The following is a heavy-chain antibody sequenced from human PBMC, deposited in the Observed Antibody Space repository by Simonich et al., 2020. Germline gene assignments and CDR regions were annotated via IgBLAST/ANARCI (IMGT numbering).Heavy chain of an antibody. CDR1: GFTFSSYA. J-gene: IGHJ4*02. V-gene: IGHV3-23*01. D-gene: IGHD1-7*01. CDR3: AKRSGVSITGTFDY. CDR2: ISGSGGSK. Sequence: EVQLLESGGGLVQPGGSLRLSCAASGFTFSSYAMSWVRQAPGEGRGGVSAISGSGGSKYYADSWKGRFTISRDNAKNTLYLQMNSLRAEDTAVYYCAKRSGVSITGTFDYWGQGTLVTVSS.